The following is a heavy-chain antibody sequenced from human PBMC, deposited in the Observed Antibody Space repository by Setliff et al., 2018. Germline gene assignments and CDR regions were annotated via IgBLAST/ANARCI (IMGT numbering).Heavy chain of an antibody. Sequence: SETLSLTCTVSGGSISSGDYYWSWIRQPPGKGLEWIGYIYYSGSTYYNPSLKSRVTISVDTSKNQFSMKLTSVTAADTAVYYCARVDFTMIQGVLGLWGQGTLVTVSS. CDR2: IYYSGST. CDR1: GGSISSGDYY. V-gene: IGHV4-30-4*08. J-gene: IGHJ1*01. CDR3: ARVDFTMIQGVLGL. D-gene: IGHD3-10*01.